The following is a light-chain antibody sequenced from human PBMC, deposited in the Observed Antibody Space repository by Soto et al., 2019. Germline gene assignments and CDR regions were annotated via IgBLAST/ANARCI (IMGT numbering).Light chain of an antibody. V-gene: IGKV1-5*03. CDR2: KAS. J-gene: IGKJ1*01. CDR3: QQYNLHSPWT. Sequence: DIQMTQSPSALSASVGDRVTITCRASQTIYSWLAWYQKKPGKAPKLLIYKASSLERGVPSRFSGSASGTEFPLTISSLQPDDFATYYCQQYNLHSPWTFGQGTKVDIK. CDR1: QTIYSW.